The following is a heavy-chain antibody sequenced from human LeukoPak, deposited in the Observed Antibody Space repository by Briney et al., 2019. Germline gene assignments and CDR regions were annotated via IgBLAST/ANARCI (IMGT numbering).Heavy chain of an antibody. V-gene: IGHV1-18*01. Sequence: ASVKVSCKASGYTFTSYGISWVRQAPGQGLEWMGWISAYNGNTNYAQKLQGRVTMTRNTSISTAYMELSSLRSEDTAVYYCARTSQNTIFGVVISGFYYYYGMDVWGQGTTVTVSS. J-gene: IGHJ6*02. CDR1: GYTFTSYG. CDR3: ARTSQNTIFGVVISGFYYYYGMDV. CDR2: ISAYNGNT. D-gene: IGHD3-3*01.